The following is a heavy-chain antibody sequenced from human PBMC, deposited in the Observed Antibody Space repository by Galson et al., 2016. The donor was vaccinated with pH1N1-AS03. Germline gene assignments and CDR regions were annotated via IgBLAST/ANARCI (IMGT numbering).Heavy chain of an antibody. CDR1: GGSMSTYY. CDR3: ARGTNFYGAGSYNSPDSYFDI. V-gene: IGHV4-4*07. Sequence: SETLSLTCSVSGGSMSTYYWSWIRQPAGKGLEWIGRVHNSGNTYYSPSLKSRVAMSVATSTNHFSLTLNSVTAADTAVYLCARGTNFYGAGSYNSPDSYFDIWGRGTLVTVSS. CDR2: VHNSGNT. J-gene: IGHJ2*01. D-gene: IGHD3-10*01.